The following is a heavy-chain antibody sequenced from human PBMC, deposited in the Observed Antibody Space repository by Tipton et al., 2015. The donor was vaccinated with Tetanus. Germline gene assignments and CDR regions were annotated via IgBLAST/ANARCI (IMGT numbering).Heavy chain of an antibody. Sequence: TLSLTCTVSGGSISSKSYYWGWIRQPPGKGLEWIGSISYSGSTNYNPSLKSRVTMSIDASKNQFSLGLTSGTAADTAVYYCARDFRERSGTYYSYYYTMDVWGQGTTVTVSS. V-gene: IGHV4-39*07. CDR2: ISYSGST. D-gene: IGHD1-26*01. CDR3: ARDFRERSGTYYSYYYTMDV. J-gene: IGHJ6*02. CDR1: GGSISSKSYY.